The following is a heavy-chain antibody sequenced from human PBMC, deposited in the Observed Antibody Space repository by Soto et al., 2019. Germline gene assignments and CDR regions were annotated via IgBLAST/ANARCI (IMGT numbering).Heavy chain of an antibody. Sequence: GGSLRLSSAASGFAFSSYAMSWVRQAPGKGMEWVSAISGSGASTYYADSVKGRFTISRDNSKNTLYLQMNSLRAEDTAVYYCAKPPLREQQVVLSWGQGTLVTVSS. J-gene: IGHJ5*02. D-gene: IGHD6-13*01. CDR2: ISGSGAST. CDR3: AKPPLREQQVVLS. V-gene: IGHV3-23*01. CDR1: GFAFSSYA.